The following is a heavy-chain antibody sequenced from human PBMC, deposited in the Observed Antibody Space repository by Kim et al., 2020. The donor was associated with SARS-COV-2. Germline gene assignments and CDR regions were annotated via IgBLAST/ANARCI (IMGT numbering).Heavy chain of an antibody. D-gene: IGHD7-27*01. V-gene: IGHV3-21*01. Sequence: GGSLRLSCAASGFTFSSYSMNWVRQAPGKGLEWVSSISSSSSYIYYADSVKGRFTISRDNAKNSLYLQMNSLRAEDTAVYYCAGDPFLLTGDTGFDYWGQGTLVTVSS. J-gene: IGHJ4*02. CDR2: ISSSSSYI. CDR3: AGDPFLLTGDTGFDY. CDR1: GFTFSSYS.